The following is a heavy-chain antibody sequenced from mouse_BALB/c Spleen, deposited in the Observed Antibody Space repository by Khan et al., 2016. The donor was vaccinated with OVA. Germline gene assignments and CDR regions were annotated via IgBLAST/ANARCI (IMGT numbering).Heavy chain of an antibody. J-gene: IGHJ4*01. CDR1: GYTFTNYW. D-gene: IGHD1-1*01. CDR3: ARPYYYGSRYDTMDA. V-gene: IGHV1-63*02. CDR2: IYPGSGNT. Sequence: QVQLKQSGAELVRPGTSVKMSCKAAGYTFTNYWIGWIKQRPGHGLEWIGDIYPGSGNTNFNENFRGKATLTADTSSSTAYMQLNSLTSEDSAIYYCARPYYYGSRYDTMDAWGQGTSVTVSS.